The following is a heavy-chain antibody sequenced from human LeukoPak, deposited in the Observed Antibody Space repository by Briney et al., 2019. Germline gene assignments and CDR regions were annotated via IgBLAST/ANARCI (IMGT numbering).Heavy chain of an antibody. Sequence: GGTLRLSCAASGFTFSSYGMSWVRQAPGKGLQWVAAIRGDGKDRDYPDSVKGRFTISRDNSKNTLYLQMDSLRAEDTAVYYCARAGRTYYYDSSGPEGYFQHWGQGTLVTVSS. J-gene: IGHJ1*01. D-gene: IGHD3-22*01. V-gene: IGHV3-23*01. CDR2: IRGDGKDR. CDR3: ARAGRTYYYDSSGPEGYFQH. CDR1: GFTFSSYG.